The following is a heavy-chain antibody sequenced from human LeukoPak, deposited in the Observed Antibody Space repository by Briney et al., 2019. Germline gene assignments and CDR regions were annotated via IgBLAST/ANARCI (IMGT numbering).Heavy chain of an antibody. CDR1: GGSISSYY. D-gene: IGHD3-16*01. V-gene: IGHV4-4*08. CDR3: ARDVWATPRTDV. Sequence: PSETLSLTCTVSGGSISSYYWSWIRQPPGKGLEWIAYIHNSGNSNYNPSLKSRVTISVDTSKNQFSLKLSSVTAADTAVYYCARDVWATPRTDVWGKGTTVTVSS. CDR2: IHNSGNS. J-gene: IGHJ6*04.